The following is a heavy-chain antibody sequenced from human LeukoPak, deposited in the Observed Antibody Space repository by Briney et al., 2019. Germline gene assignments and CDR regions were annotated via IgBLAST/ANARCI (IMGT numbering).Heavy chain of an antibody. CDR2: MNPNSGKT. Sequence: ASVKVSCKASGYTFTSYDINWVRQATGQGLEWMGWMNPNSGKTGYAQKFQGRVTITRNTSISTAYMELSSLRSEDTAVYYCARVSGYYDFWSGYFYYYYYYMDVWGKGTTVTVSS. CDR1: GYTFTSYD. V-gene: IGHV1-8*03. CDR3: ARVSGYYDFWSGYFYYYYYYMDV. J-gene: IGHJ6*03. D-gene: IGHD3-3*01.